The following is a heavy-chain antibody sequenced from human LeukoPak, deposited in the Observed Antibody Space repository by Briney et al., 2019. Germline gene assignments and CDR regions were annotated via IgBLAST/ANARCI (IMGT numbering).Heavy chain of an antibody. D-gene: IGHD3-3*01. CDR2: ISAYDGNT. CDR3: ARERFLEWFSTDYYMDV. CDR1: GYTFTSYG. V-gene: IGHV1-18*01. J-gene: IGHJ6*03. Sequence: ASVKVSCKASGYTFTSYGISWVRQAPGQGLEWMGWISAYDGNTNYAQKLQGRVTMTTDTSTSTAYMELRSLRSDDTAVYYCARERFLEWFSTDYYMDVWGKGTTVTVSS.